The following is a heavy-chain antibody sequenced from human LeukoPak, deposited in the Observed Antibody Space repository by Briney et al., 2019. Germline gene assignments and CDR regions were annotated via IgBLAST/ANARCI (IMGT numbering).Heavy chain of an antibody. J-gene: IGHJ4*02. CDR3: ARKSYYGDYLDY. Sequence: PGGSLRLSCAASGFTFRSYSMNWVRQAPGKGLEWVSYIRPSSSSIYYADSVKGRFTISRDDAKNSLYLQMNSLRAEDTAVYYCARKSYYGDYLDYWGQGTLVTVSS. V-gene: IGHV3-48*01. CDR1: GFTFRSYS. D-gene: IGHD3-3*01. CDR2: IRPSSSSI.